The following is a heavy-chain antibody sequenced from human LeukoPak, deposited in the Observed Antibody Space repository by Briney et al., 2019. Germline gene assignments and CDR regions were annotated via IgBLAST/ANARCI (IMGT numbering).Heavy chain of an antibody. D-gene: IGHD1-1*01. CDR3: ARVRYNWNDVPGY. Sequence: GASVKVSCKASGYTFTGYYMHWVRQAPGQGLEWMGWINPNSGGTNYAQKFQGRVTMTRDTSISTAYMELSRLRSDDTAVYYRARVRYNWNDVPGYWGQGTLVTVSS. V-gene: IGHV1-2*02. J-gene: IGHJ4*02. CDR1: GYTFTGYY. CDR2: INPNSGGT.